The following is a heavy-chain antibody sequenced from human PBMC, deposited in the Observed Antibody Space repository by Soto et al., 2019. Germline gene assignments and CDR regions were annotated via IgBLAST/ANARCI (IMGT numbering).Heavy chain of an antibody. V-gene: IGHV4-59*01. Sequence: LSLTCTVSGTSISSYYWSWIRQPPGKGLEWIANIHYSGTTNHNPSLASRVTLSVDTSKNQFSLKMTSVTAADRAMYFCARYNSYAIDYWGRGTLVTVSS. J-gene: IGHJ4*02. CDR1: GTSISSYY. D-gene: IGHD2-8*01. CDR2: IHYSGTT. CDR3: ARYNSYAIDY.